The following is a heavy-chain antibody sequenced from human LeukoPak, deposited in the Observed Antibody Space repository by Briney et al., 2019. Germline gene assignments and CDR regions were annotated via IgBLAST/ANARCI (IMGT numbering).Heavy chain of an antibody. Sequence: GGSLRLSCVASGFTFSDYTMNWVRQAPGKGLEWVSSIKHSDNYRYYADSVAGRFTISTDDAQSSLYLQMNSLRAEDTAVYYCAKDLETSSNWFDPWGQGTPVTVSS. CDR3: AKDLETSSNWFDP. D-gene: IGHD2-2*01. CDR1: GFTFSDYT. V-gene: IGHV3-21*04. CDR2: IKHSDNYR. J-gene: IGHJ5*02.